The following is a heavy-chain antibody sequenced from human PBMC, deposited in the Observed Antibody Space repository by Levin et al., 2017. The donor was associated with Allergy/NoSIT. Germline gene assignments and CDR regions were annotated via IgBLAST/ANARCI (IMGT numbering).Heavy chain of an antibody. V-gene: IGHV4-31*03. J-gene: IGHJ5*02. CDR1: GASISSGGYY. CDR3: ARTTRYTGGRNWIDP. D-gene: IGHD6-19*01. Sequence: SETLSLTCTVSGASISSGGYYWSWIRQHPGRGLEWIGDIYYSGTTSYNPSLKSRVTISVETSTNQFSLKLSSVTAADTAIYYCARTTRYTGGRNWIDPWGQGTLVIVSS. CDR2: IYYSGTT.